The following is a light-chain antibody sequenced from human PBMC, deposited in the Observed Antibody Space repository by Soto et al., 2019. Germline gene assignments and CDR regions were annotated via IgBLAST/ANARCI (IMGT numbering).Light chain of an antibody. J-gene: IGLJ1*01. Sequence: QSVLTQPPSVSGAPGQRVSISCTGSSSNIGAGYDVHWFQQLPGTAPKLLIYGSSNRPSGVPDRFSGSKSGTSASLAITGLQAEDEADYYCQSYDSSLSVLSVFVTGTKVTVL. V-gene: IGLV1-40*01. CDR2: GSS. CDR1: SSNIGAGYD. CDR3: QSYDSSLSVLSV.